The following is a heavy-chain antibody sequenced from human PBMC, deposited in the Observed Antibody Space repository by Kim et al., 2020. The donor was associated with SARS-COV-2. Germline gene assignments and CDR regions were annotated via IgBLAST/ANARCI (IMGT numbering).Heavy chain of an antibody. CDR2: IKSKTDGGTT. CDR1: GFTFSNAW. Sequence: GGSLRLSCAASGFTFSNAWMSWVRQAPGKGLEWVGRIKSKTDGGTTDYAAPVKGRFTISRDDSKNTLYLQMNSLKTEDTAVYYCTTRLRWQLPVDYWGQGTLVTVSS. D-gene: IGHD4-17*01. J-gene: IGHJ4*02. CDR3: TTRLRWQLPVDY. V-gene: IGHV3-15*01.